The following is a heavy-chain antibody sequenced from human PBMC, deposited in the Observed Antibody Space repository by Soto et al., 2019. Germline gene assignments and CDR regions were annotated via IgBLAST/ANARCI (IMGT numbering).Heavy chain of an antibody. CDR1: GGTFSSYA. V-gene: IGHV1-69*06. J-gene: IGHJ6*02. CDR3: ARANSRYCSSTSCYSHLGYYYYYGMDV. CDR2: IIPIFGTA. Sequence: SVKVSCKASGGTFSSYAISWVRRAPGQGLEWMGGIIPIFGTANYAQKFQGRVTITADKSTSTAYMELSSLRSEDTAVYYCARANSRYCSSTSCYSHLGYYYYYGMDVWGQGTTVTVSS. D-gene: IGHD2-2*01.